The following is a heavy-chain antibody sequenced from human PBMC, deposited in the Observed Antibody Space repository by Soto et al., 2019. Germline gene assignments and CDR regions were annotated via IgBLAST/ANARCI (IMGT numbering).Heavy chain of an antibody. D-gene: IGHD4-17*01. V-gene: IGHV3-9*01. CDR1: GFTFDEYA. CDR3: GKDTLYGGNYYYYYMDV. CDR2: ISWNSGSV. Sequence: EVQLVESGGGLVQPGGSLRLSCAVSGFTFDEYAMHWVRQAPGKGLEWVSGISWNSGSVGYANSVKGRFTISRDNAKNSLYLQMNSLSAEDTALYYCGKDTLYGGNYYYYYMDVWGKGTAVTVSS. J-gene: IGHJ6*03.